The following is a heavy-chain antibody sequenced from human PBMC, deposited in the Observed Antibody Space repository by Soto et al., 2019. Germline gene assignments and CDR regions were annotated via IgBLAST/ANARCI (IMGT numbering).Heavy chain of an antibody. Sequence: GESLKISCKGSGYSFTSYWISWVRQMPGKGLEWMGRIDPSDSYTNYSPSFRGHVTISADKSISTAYLQWSSLKASDTAMYYCANTGIAAAGRAGGNWFDPWGQGTLVTVSS. J-gene: IGHJ5*02. CDR1: GYSFTSYW. CDR2: IDPSDSYT. CDR3: ANTGIAAAGRAGGNWFDP. D-gene: IGHD6-13*01. V-gene: IGHV5-10-1*01.